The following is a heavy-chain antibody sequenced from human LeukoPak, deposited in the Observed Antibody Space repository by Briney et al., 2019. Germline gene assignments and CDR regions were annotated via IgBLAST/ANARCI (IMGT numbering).Heavy chain of an antibody. CDR1: GGSFSGYY. Sequence: PSETLSLTCAVYGGSFSGYYWSWIRQPPGKGLEWIGEINHSGSTYYNPSLKSRVTISVDTSKNQFSLKLSSVTAADTAVYYCARHIPFCSGGSCYDYWGQGTLVTVSS. D-gene: IGHD2-15*01. CDR3: ARHIPFCSGGSCYDY. J-gene: IGHJ4*02. V-gene: IGHV4-34*01. CDR2: INHSGST.